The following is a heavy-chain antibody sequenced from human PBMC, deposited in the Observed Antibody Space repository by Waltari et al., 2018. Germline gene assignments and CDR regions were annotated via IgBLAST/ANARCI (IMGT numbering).Heavy chain of an antibody. D-gene: IGHD2-8*01. CDR1: GGTFSSYT. J-gene: IGHJ4*02. CDR3: ASGSGMLWADNQKYYFDY. V-gene: IGHV1-69*02. Sequence: QVQLVQSGAEVKKPGSSVKVSCKASGGTFSSYTLSWVRKAPGQGLEWMGRIIPILGIANYAQKFQGRVTITADKSTSTAYMELSSLRSEDTAVYYCASGSGMLWADNQKYYFDYWGQGTLVTVSS. CDR2: IIPILGIA.